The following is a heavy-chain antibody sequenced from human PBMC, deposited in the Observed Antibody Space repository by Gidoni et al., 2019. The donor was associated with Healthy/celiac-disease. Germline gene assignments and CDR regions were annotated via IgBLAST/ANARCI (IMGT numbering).Heavy chain of an antibody. D-gene: IGHD2-8*01. CDR3: ARDDHCTNGVCYSNWFDP. CDR2: INPNSGGN. V-gene: IGHV1-2*02. J-gene: IGHJ5*02. CDR1: GYTFPGYS. Sequence: QVQLVQSGAEVKKPGSVVTVSCKAYGYTFPGYSMHLVRQAPGQGLEWIGWINPNSGGNNYAQKFQGMVTMTRNTSISTAYMELSRLRSDDTAVYYCARDDHCTNGVCYSNWFDPWGQGTLVTVSS.